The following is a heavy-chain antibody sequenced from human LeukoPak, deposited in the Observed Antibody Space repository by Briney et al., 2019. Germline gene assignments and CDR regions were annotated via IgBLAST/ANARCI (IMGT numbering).Heavy chain of an antibody. CDR2: IYSGGST. D-gene: IGHD3-22*01. Sequence: PGGSLRLSCAASGFTVSSNYMSWVRQAPGKGLEWVSVIYSGGSTYYADSVKGRFTISRDNSKNTLYLQMNSLRAEDTAVYYCAKTAMWTNSDSREDYWGQGTLVTVSS. CDR1: GFTVSSNY. CDR3: AKTAMWTNSDSREDY. J-gene: IGHJ4*02. V-gene: IGHV3-66*01.